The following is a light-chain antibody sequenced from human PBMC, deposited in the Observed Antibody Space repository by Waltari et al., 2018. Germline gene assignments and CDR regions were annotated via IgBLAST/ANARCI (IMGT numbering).Light chain of an antibody. Sequence: QSALTQPASVSGSPGQSITISCRGSSSDVGAYNYVPWYHQPPGKAPKLIISEVSNRPSGVSNRFSGSKSGNTASLTISGLQAEDEADYYCSSFTTTNSWLFGGGTKVTVL. CDR1: SSDVGAYNY. V-gene: IGLV2-14*01. CDR3: SSFTTTNSWL. CDR2: EVS. J-gene: IGLJ3*02.